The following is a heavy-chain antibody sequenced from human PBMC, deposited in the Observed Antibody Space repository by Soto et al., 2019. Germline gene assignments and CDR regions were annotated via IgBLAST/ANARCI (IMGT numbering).Heavy chain of an antibody. Sequence: TSETLSLTCTVSGGSVSSGDYYWSWIRHPPGKGLEWSGYIYYSGNTNYNPSLKSRVIISVDTSKNLFSLKLTSVTAADTAVYYCARIPVDTSMIYWLDPWGQGTLVTVSS. CDR3: ARIPVDTSMIYWLDP. D-gene: IGHD5-18*01. J-gene: IGHJ5*02. CDR1: GGSVSSGDYY. V-gene: IGHV4-61*08. CDR2: IYYSGNT.